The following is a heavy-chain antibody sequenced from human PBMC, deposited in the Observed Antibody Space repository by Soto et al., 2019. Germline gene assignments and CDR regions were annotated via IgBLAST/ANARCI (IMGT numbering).Heavy chain of an antibody. CDR3: AKDKSYCSGGSCFSCYYYYGMDV. Sequence: EVPLLESGGGLVQPGGSLRLSCAASGFTFSSYAMSWVRQAPGKGLEWVSAISGSGGSTYYADSVKGRFTISRDNSKNTLYLPMSSMSGEYTAVYYCAKDKSYCSGGSCFSCYYYYGMDVWGQGTTVTVSS. CDR2: ISGSGGST. D-gene: IGHD2-15*01. J-gene: IGHJ6*02. CDR1: GFTFSSYA. V-gene: IGHV3-23*01.